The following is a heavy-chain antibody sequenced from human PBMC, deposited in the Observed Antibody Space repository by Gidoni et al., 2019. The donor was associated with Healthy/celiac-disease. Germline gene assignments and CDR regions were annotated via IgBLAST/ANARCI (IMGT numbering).Heavy chain of an antibody. D-gene: IGHD6-19*01. Sequence: EVQLLESGGGLVQPGGSLRLSCAASGFPFSSYAMSWVRQAPGKGLEWVSAISGSGGSTYYADSVKGRFTISRDNSKNTLYLQMNSLRAEDTAVYYCAIGQWLVPYGVWFDYWGQGTLVTVSS. CDR2: ISGSGGST. CDR3: AIGQWLVPYGVWFDY. V-gene: IGHV3-23*01. J-gene: IGHJ4*02. CDR1: GFPFSSYA.